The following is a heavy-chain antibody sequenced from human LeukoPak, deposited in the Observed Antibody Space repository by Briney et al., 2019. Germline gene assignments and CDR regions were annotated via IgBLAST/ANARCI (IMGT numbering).Heavy chain of an antibody. D-gene: IGHD6-6*01. CDR1: GFTFSNYN. J-gene: IGHJ4*02. Sequence: GGSLRLSCAASGFTFSNYNMNWVRQAPGKGLEWVSSISSSTSYKNYADSVKGRFTISRDNAKNSLYLQMNSLRAEDTAVYYCARDNRVLISSSTNFDYWGQGTLVTVSS. CDR3: ARDNRVLISSSTNFDY. CDR2: ISSSTSYK. V-gene: IGHV3-21*01.